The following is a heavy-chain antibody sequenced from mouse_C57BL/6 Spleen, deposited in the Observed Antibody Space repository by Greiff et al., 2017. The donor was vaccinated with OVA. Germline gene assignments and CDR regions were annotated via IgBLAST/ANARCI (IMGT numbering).Heavy chain of an antibody. J-gene: IGHJ3*01. CDR1: GFTFSSYG. V-gene: IGHV5-6*01. CDR2: ISSGGSYT. D-gene: IGHD3-2*02. CDR3: ARHGGERAQATFAY. Sequence: EVKLVESGGDLVKPGGSLKLSCAASGFTFSSYGMSWVRQTPDKRLEWVATISSGGSYTYYPDSVKGRFTITRDNAKNTLYLQMSSLKSEDTAMYYGARHGGERAQATFAYWGQGTLVTVSA.